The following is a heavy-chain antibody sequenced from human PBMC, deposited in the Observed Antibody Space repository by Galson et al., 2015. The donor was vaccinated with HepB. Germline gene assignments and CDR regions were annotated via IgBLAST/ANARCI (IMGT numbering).Heavy chain of an antibody. CDR3: ARDQEGGYYDSSGFGDY. J-gene: IGHJ4*02. CDR1: GFTFSSYA. D-gene: IGHD3-22*01. CDR2: ISYDGSNK. V-gene: IGHV3-30-3*01. Sequence: SLRLSCAASGFTFSSYAMHWVRQAPGKGLEWVAVISYDGSNKYYADSVKGRFTISRDNSKNTLYLQMNSLRAEDTAVYYCARDQEGGYYDSSGFGDYWGQGTLVTVSS.